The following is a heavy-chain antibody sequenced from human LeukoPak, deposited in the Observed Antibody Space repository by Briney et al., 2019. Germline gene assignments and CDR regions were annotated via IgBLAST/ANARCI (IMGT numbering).Heavy chain of an antibody. Sequence: GGSLRLSCAASGFTFSSCAMHWVCQAPGKGLEWVAVISYDGSNKYYADSVKGRFTISRDNSKNTLYLQMNSLRAEDTAVYYCAREYSSSRYYYYGMDVWGQGTTVTVSS. CDR3: AREYSSSRYYYYGMDV. V-gene: IGHV3-30-3*01. CDR1: GFTFSSCA. J-gene: IGHJ6*02. CDR2: ISYDGSNK. D-gene: IGHD6-6*01.